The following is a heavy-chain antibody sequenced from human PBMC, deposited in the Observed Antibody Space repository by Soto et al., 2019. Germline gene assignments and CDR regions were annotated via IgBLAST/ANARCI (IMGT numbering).Heavy chain of an antibody. V-gene: IGHV3-23*01. CDR2: ISGSGGDT. J-gene: IGHJ2*01. D-gene: IGHD6-13*01. CDR3: AKDGYTSSWANYWYFDL. CDR1: GFTFRSYG. Sequence: EVQLLESGGGLVQTGGSLRLSCAASGFTFRSYGMNWVRQAPGKGLEWVSAISGSGGDTYYADSVKGRFTISRDNSKNTLYLQMNSLRAADTAVYYCAKDGYTSSWANYWYFDLWGRGTLVTVSS.